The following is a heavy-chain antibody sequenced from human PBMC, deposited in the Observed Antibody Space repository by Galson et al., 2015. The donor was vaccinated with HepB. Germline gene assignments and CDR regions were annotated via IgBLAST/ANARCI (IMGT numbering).Heavy chain of an antibody. D-gene: IGHD2/OR15-2a*01. J-gene: IGHJ4*02. CDR1: GRTVSSND. CDR2: LFTGGTT. CDR3: ASRGFATDNSRWYYY. Sequence: SERDTRAASGRTVSSNDMSWVHQAAGKGREWGAVLFTGGTTYYADPVNGRFTISRDNPNNTLYLQMNSLRVEDTAVYYCASRGFATDNSRWYYYWGQGTLVTVS. V-gene: IGHV3-53*01.